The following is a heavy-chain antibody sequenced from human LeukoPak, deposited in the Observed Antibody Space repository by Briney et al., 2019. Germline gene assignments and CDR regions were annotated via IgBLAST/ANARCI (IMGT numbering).Heavy chain of an antibody. D-gene: IGHD6-13*01. CDR2: IYYSGST. Sequence: SETLSLTCTVSGGSISSYYWSWIRQPPGKGLGWIGYIYYSGSTNYNPSLKSRVTVSVDTSKNQFSLKLSSVTAADTAVYYCARLSTNHNRIAAAGNDYWGQGTLVTVSS. CDR3: ARLSTNHNRIAAAGNDY. CDR1: GGSISSYY. V-gene: IGHV4-59*01. J-gene: IGHJ4*02.